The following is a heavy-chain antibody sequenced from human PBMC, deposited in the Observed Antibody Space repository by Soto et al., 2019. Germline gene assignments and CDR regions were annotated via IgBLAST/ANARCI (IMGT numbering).Heavy chain of an antibody. CDR1: GFTFSGYA. V-gene: IGHV3-30-3*01. CDR3: AGGFYLDF. Sequence: PGGSLRLSCAASGFTFSGYAMHWVRQAPGKGLEWVGVMSYDGNTKYFADSVKGRFTISRDNSKSTLYVQMDSLRTEDTAVYYCAGGFYLDFWGLGTLVTVSS. J-gene: IGHJ4*02. D-gene: IGHD2-15*01. CDR2: MSYDGNTK.